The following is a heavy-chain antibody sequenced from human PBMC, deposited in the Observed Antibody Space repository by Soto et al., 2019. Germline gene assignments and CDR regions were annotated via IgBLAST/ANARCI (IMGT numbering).Heavy chain of an antibody. CDR3: AKLDSSSWYGGDWFDP. Sequence: GASVKVSCKASGYTFTSYGISWGRQAPGQGLEWMGWISAYNGNTNYAQKLQGRVTMTTDTSTSTAYMELRSLRSDDTAVYYCAKLDSSSWYGGDWFDPWGQGTLVTVS. D-gene: IGHD6-13*01. CDR2: ISAYNGNT. V-gene: IGHV1-18*01. CDR1: GYTFTSYG. J-gene: IGHJ5*02.